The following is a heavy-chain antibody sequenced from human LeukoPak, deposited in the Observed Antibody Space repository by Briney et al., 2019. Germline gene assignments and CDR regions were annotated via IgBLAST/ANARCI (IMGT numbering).Heavy chain of an antibody. D-gene: IGHD4-17*01. Sequence: GGSLRLSCTASGFTFGDYAMTWVRQAPGKGLEWVGFIRSQIYGGTPEYAASVKGRFTISRDDSEGVAYLQMNSLKTEDTAVYYCTADVPNDDGDYVPIDYWGQGTLVTVSS. V-gene: IGHV3-49*04. CDR1: GFTFGDYA. CDR3: TADVPNDDGDYVPIDY. CDR2: IRSQIYGGTP. J-gene: IGHJ4*02.